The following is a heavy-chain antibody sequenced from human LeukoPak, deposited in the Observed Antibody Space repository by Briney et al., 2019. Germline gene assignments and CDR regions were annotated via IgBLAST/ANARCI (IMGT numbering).Heavy chain of an antibody. V-gene: IGHV4-38-2*02. J-gene: IGHJ4*02. CDR3: ASVNSAYYSY. CDR1: GGSINSYY. D-gene: IGHD3-22*01. Sequence: SETLSLTCTVSGGSINSYYWGWIRQPPGKGLEWIGSIYHSGDTYFNPSLKTRVTISVDTSKNQFSLKLSSVTAADTAVYYCASVNSAYYSYWGQGTLVTVSS. CDR2: IYHSGDT.